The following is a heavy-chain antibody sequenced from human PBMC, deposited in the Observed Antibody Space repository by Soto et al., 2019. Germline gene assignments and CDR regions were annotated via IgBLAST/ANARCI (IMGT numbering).Heavy chain of an antibody. D-gene: IGHD1-26*01. CDR2: IWYAGSNK. Sequence: QVQLVESGGGVVQPGRSLRLSCAASGFTFSSYGMHWVRQAPGKGLEWVAVIWYAGSNKYYADSVKGRFTISRDNSKNTLYLQMNSMRAEDTAVYYCAREAFQEPFFDSWGQGTLVTVSS. J-gene: IGHJ4*02. CDR3: AREAFQEPFFDS. CDR1: GFTFSSYG. V-gene: IGHV3-33*01.